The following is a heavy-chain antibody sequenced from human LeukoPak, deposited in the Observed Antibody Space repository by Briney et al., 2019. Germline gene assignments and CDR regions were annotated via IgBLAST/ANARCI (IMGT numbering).Heavy chain of an antibody. D-gene: IGHD6-6*01. CDR1: GGSFSGYY. J-gene: IGHJ5*02. V-gene: IGHV4-34*01. Sequence: PSETLSLTCAVYGGSFSGYYWSWIRQPPGKGLEWIGEINHSGSTNYNPSLKSRVTISVDTSKSQFSLKLSSVTAADTAVYYCARGRYSSSWRWFDPWGQGTLVTVSS. CDR2: INHSGST. CDR3: ARGRYSSSWRWFDP.